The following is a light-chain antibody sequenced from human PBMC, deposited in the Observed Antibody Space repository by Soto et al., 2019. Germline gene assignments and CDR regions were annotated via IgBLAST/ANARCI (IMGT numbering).Light chain of an antibody. V-gene: IGKV4-1*01. CDR2: WAS. CDR3: QQYYSAPYT. Sequence: DIVTTQSPDSLAVSLGERATINCKSSQSVLSSSNNMNYLTWFQQMPGQPPRLLIYWASTRESGVPDRFSGSGSGTDFTLTISSLQAEDVAVYYCQQYYSAPYTFGQGTKLEIK. CDR1: QSVLSSSNNMNY. J-gene: IGKJ2*01.